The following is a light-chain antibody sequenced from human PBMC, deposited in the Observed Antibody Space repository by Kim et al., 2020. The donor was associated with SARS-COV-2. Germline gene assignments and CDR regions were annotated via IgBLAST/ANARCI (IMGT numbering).Light chain of an antibody. J-gene: IGKJ5*01. CDR2: DAT. Sequence: APAGDTGTISCRASQTVGKSVNWYRQKPGQAPNIVIFDATSLETGGPSRFSGSASGADFTLLISSLEPDDFGTYYCQQSYTTPLTFGQGTRLEIK. V-gene: IGKV1-39*01. CDR3: QQSYTTPLT. CDR1: QTVGKS.